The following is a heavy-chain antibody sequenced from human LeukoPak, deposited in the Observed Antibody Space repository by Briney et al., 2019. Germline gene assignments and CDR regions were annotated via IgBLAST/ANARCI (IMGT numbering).Heavy chain of an antibody. CDR2: ISGSGGST. Sequence: GGSLRLSCAASGFTFSSYAMSWVRQAPGKGLEWVSAISGSGGSTYYADSVKGRFTISRDNSKNTLYLQMNSLRAEDTAVYYCAKSDVDTAMVKSYYYYYYMDVWGKGTTVTVSS. V-gene: IGHV3-23*01. CDR3: AKSDVDTAMVKSYYYYYYMDV. CDR1: GFTFSSYA. J-gene: IGHJ6*03. D-gene: IGHD5-18*01.